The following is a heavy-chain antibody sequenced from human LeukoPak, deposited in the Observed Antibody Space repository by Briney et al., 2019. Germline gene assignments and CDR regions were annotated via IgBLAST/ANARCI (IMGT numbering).Heavy chain of an antibody. CDR3: AKDRYSSSPTYFDY. CDR1: GYTFTGYY. Sequence: GASVKVSCKASGYTFTGYYMHWVRQAPGQGLEWMGWINPNSGGTNYAQKFQGRVTMTRDTSISTAYMELSRLRAEDTALYYCAKDRYSSSPTYFDYWGQGTLVTVSS. D-gene: IGHD6-6*01. V-gene: IGHV1-2*02. J-gene: IGHJ4*02. CDR2: INPNSGGT.